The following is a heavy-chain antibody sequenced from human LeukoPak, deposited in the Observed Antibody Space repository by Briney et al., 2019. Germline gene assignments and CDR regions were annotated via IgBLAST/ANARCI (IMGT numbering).Heavy chain of an antibody. D-gene: IGHD3-10*01. V-gene: IGHV1-46*01. CDR1: GYTFTTYY. Sequence: ASVKVSCKASGYTFTTYYMHWVRQAPGQGLEWMGIINPNGGSTSYSQKFQGRVTMTRDMSTSTAYMELRSLRSDDTAVYYCARDQTETWLFDPWGQGTLVTVSS. CDR3: ARDQTETWLFDP. J-gene: IGHJ5*02. CDR2: INPNGGST.